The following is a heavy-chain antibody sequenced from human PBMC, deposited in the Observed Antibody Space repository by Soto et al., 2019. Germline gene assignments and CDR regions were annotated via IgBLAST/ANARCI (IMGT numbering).Heavy chain of an antibody. CDR1: GGSFSGYY. CDR2: INHSGST. V-gene: IGHV4-34*01. CDR3: ARMVRGVISYYFDY. Sequence: ASETLSLTCAVYGGSFSGYYWSWIRQPPGKGLEWIGEINHSGSTNYNPSLKSRVTISVDTSKNQFSLKLSSVTAADTAVYYCARMVRGVISYYFDYWGQGTLVTVSS. D-gene: IGHD3-10*01. J-gene: IGHJ4*02.